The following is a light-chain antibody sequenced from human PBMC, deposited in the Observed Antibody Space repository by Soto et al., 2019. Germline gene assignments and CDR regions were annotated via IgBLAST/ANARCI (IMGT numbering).Light chain of an antibody. CDR1: SSNIGAGYD. V-gene: IGLV1-40*01. J-gene: IGLJ3*02. Sequence: QSVLTQPPSVSGAPGQRVTISCTGSSSNIGAGYDVHWYQQLPGTAPKLLLYGNSNRPSGVPDRFSGSKSGTPASLAITGLQAEDEADYYCQSYDSSLSGFWVFGGGTKLTVL. CDR3: QSYDSSLSGFWV. CDR2: GNS.